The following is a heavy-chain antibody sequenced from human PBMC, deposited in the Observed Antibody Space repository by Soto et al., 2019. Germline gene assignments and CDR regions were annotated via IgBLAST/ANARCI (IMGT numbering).Heavy chain of an antibody. V-gene: IGHV4-39*01. CDR2: IYYSGST. J-gene: IGHJ5*02. CDR3: ARLLSGITIFGVVYPSGWFDP. Sequence: SETLSLPCTVSGGSISSSSYYWGWIRQPPGKGLEWIGSIYYSGSTYYNPSLKSRVTISVDTSKNQFSLKLSSVTAADTAVYYCARLLSGITIFGVVYPSGWFDPWGQGTLVTVSS. D-gene: IGHD3-3*01. CDR1: GGSISSSSYY.